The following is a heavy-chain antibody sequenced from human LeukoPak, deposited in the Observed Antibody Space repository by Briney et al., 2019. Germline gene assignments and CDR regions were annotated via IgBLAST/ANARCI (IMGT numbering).Heavy chain of an antibody. CDR3: AKERGIQQYSSSPFDL. Sequence: GGSLRLSCAASGFTFSSYAMSWVRQAPEKGLEWVSTVTGSGTSTYHADSVKGRFTLSRDNSKNTLYLQMNSLRAKDTAVYYCAKERGIQQYSSSPFDLWGRGTLVTVSS. CDR1: GFTFSSYA. D-gene: IGHD6-13*01. V-gene: IGHV3-23*01. CDR2: VTGSGTST. J-gene: IGHJ2*01.